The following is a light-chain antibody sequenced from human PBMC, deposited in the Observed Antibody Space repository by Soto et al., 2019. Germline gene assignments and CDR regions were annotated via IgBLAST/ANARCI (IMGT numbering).Light chain of an antibody. CDR1: QTISTN. V-gene: IGKV3-15*01. Sequence: EIVMTQSPATLSVSPGERAILSCRASQTISTNLAWYQHKPGQTPRLLIYGASTRATGVPARFSGSGSGTEFTLTISSLQSEDFAVYYCQQYNNYYTFGQGT. CDR2: GAS. J-gene: IGKJ2*01. CDR3: QQYNNYYT.